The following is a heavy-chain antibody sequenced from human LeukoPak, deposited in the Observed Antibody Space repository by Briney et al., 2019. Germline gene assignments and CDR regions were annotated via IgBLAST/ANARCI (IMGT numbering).Heavy chain of an antibody. V-gene: IGHV4-34*01. CDR2: INHSGST. J-gene: IGHJ4*02. D-gene: IGHD5-24*01. CDR3: ARAGFGATITSEY. CDR1: GGSISSYY. Sequence: SETLSLTCTVSGGSISSYYWSWIRQPPGKGLEWIGEINHSGSTNYNPSLKSRVTISVDTSKNQFSLKLSSVTAADTAVYYCARAGFGATITSEYWGQGTLVTVSS.